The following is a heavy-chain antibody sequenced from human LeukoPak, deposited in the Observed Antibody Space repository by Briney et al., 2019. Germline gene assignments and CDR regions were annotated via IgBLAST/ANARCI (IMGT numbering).Heavy chain of an antibody. CDR2: IRYDGSNK. J-gene: IGHJ4*02. V-gene: IGHV3-30*02. CDR1: GFTFSSYG. Sequence: GGSLRLSCAASGFTFSSYGMHWVRQAPGKGLEWVAFIRYDGSNKYYADSVKGRFTISRDNSKNTPYLQMNSLRAEDTAVYYCAKGRPALIDYWGQGTLVTVSS. CDR3: AKGRPALIDY. D-gene: IGHD3-16*02.